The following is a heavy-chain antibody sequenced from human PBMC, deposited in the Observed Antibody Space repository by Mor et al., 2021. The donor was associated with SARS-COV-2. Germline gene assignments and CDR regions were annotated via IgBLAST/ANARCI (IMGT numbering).Heavy chain of an antibody. V-gene: IGHV4-39*01. CDR2: IYHNGDT. CDR3: TRRDWSDAGDWF. J-gene: IGHJ5*01. D-gene: IGHD1-1*01. Sequence: RQPPGKGLEMIGIIYHNGDTYYNPSLESRVTTSLDTSKNQFSLRLTFVTAADTAVYFCTRRDWSDAGDWF.